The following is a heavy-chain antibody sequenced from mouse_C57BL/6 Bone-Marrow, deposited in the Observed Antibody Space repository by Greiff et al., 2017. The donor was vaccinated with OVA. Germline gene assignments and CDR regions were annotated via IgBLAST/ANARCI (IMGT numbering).Heavy chain of an antibody. CDR1: GYSFTGYY. D-gene: IGHD2-4*01. V-gene: IGHV1-42*01. J-gene: IGHJ1*03. CDR2: INPSTGGT. Sequence: VQLQQSGPELVKPGASVKISCKASGYSFTGYYMNWVKESPEKSLEWIGEINPSTGGTTYNQKFKAKATLTVDKSSSTAYMQLKSLTSEDSAVYYCANYDGGPWYFDVWGTGTTVTVSS. CDR3: ANYDGGPWYFDV.